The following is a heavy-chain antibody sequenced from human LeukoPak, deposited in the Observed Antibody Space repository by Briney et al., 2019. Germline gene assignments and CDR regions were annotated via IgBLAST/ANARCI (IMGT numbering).Heavy chain of an antibody. V-gene: IGHV4-39*01. Sequence: ASETLSLTCTVSGGSISSGSYYWGWIRQPPGKGLEWIGSIYYSGSTYYNPSLKSRVTISVDTSKNQFSLKLSSVTAADTAVYYCARHNSWTAFDIWGQGTMVTVSS. CDR1: GGSISSGSYY. D-gene: IGHD6-13*01. CDR2: IYYSGST. J-gene: IGHJ3*02. CDR3: ARHNSWTAFDI.